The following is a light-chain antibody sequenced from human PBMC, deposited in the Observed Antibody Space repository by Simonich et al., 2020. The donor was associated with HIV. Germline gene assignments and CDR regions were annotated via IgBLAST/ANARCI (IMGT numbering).Light chain of an antibody. J-gene: IGLJ3*02. CDR1: SGSIATNY. CDR3: QSYDSSNFWV. CDR2: EDN. V-gene: IGLV6-57*03. Sequence: NFMLTQPHSVSESPGKTVIISCTRSSGSIATNYVQWYQQLPGSAPTTVIYEDNQRPSGVPDRFSGSIDRSSNSASLTISGLKTEDEADYYCQSYDSSNFWVFGGGTKLTVL.